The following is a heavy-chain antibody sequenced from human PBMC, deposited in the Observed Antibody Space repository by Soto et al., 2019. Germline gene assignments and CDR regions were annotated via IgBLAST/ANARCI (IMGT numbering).Heavy chain of an antibody. J-gene: IGHJ4*02. CDR1: GFTFSHYA. D-gene: IGHD1-26*01. Sequence: QVQLVESGGGVVQPGRSLRLSCAASGFTFSHYAMHWVRQAPGKGLEWVALMSSDGSNEYYADSVKGRFTISRDNSMNTLYLQMNSLRPEDTAVYYCAKDGSHNFDYWGQGTLVTVSS. CDR2: MSSDGSNE. V-gene: IGHV3-30*18. CDR3: AKDGSHNFDY.